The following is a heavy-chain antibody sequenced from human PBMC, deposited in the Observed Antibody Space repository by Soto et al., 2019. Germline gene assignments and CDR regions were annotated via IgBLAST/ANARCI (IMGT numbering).Heavy chain of an antibody. CDR1: GFTLRNYW. V-gene: IGHV3-7*05. Sequence: EVQLVESGGGLVQPGGSLRLSCAASGFTLRNYWMTWVRQAPGKGLEWVANINYDGSEKNYVDSVKGRFTISRDNTRNSLALQMDTLRADDTAGYYCLSAGSAVSWGQGTLVTVSS. J-gene: IGHJ4*02. D-gene: IGHD3-10*01. CDR2: INYDGSEK. CDR3: LSAGSAVS.